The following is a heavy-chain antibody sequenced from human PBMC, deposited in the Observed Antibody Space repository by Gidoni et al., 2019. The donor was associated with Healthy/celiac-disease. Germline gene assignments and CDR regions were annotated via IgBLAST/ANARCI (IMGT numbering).Heavy chain of an antibody. CDR2: ISGDGGST. J-gene: IGHJ1*01. CDR1: GFTFDDYA. V-gene: IGHV3-43*02. Sequence: EVQLVESGGGVVQPGGSLRLSCAASGFTFDDYAMHWVRQAPGKGLEWVSLISGDGGSTYYADSVKGRFTISRDNSKNSLYLQMNSLRTEDTALYYCASLSRSRLVAEYFQHWGQGTLVTVSS. D-gene: IGHD2-15*01. CDR3: ASLSRSRLVAEYFQH.